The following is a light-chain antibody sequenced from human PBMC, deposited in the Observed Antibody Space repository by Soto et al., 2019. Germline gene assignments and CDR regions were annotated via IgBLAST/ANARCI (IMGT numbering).Light chain of an antibody. J-gene: IGKJ4*01. CDR3: QKYDSVPPT. Sequence: DIQMTQSPSSLSASIGDRDTITCRASQGISNYLAWYQQKPGKVPQLLIYAASSLQSGVPSRFSGSGSGTDFTLSISSLQPEDVATYYCQKYDSVPPTFGRGTEVQIK. CDR2: AAS. V-gene: IGKV1-27*01. CDR1: QGISNY.